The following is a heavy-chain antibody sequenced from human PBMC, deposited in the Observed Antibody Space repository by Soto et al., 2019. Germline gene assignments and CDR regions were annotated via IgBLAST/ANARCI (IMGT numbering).Heavy chain of an antibody. CDR1: GGTFNSYT. V-gene: IGHV1-69*13. Sequence: ASLKVSCKTSGGTFNSYTISWVRQAPGQGLEWMGGIIPIFGTANYAQKFQGRVTITADESTSTAYVELSSLRSEDTAVYYCARDKNYYDSSGYYLDYWGQGTLVTVSS. CDR3: ARDKNYYDSSGYYLDY. D-gene: IGHD3-22*01. CDR2: IIPIFGTA. J-gene: IGHJ4*02.